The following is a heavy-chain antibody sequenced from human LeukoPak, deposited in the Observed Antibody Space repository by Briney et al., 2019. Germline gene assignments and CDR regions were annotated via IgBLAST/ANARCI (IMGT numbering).Heavy chain of an antibody. CDR2: MNPNSGNT. J-gene: IGHJ6*02. CDR3: ARGHFGIWSGYSLPYYYYGMDV. CDR1: GGTFSSYA. D-gene: IGHD3-3*01. V-gene: IGHV1-8*02. Sequence: ASVKVSCKASGGTFSSYAISWVRQATGQGLEWMGWMNPNSGNTGYAQKFQGRVTMTRNTSISTAYMELSSLRSEDTAVYYCARGHFGIWSGYSLPYYYYGMDVWGQGTTVTVSS.